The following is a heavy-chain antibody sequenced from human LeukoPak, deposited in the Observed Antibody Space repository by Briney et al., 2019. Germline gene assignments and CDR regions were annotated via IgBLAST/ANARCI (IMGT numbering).Heavy chain of an antibody. CDR3: AREGSPQEGFRPGGFDY. Sequence: SQTLSLTCTVSGGSISSGDYYWSWIRQPPGTRLEWSGYIYYSGSTYYNPSLKSRVTISVDTSKNQFSLKLSSVTAADTAEYYCAREGSPQEGFRPGGFDYWGQGTLVTVSS. CDR2: IYYSGST. V-gene: IGHV4-30-4*08. D-gene: IGHD1-14*01. J-gene: IGHJ4*02. CDR1: GGSISSGDYY.